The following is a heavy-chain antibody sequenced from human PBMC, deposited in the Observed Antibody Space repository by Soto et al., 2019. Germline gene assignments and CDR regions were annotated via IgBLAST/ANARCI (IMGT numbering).Heavy chain of an antibody. CDR2: INAGNGNT. V-gene: IGHV1-3*01. CDR3: ARDSYCSGGSCYSYYYYGMDV. D-gene: IGHD2-15*01. CDR1: GYTFTGYA. Sequence: ASVRVSCKASGYTFTGYAMHWVRQAPGQRLEWMGWINAGNGNTKYSQKFQGRVTITRDTSASTAYMELSSLRSEDTAVYYCARDSYCSGGSCYSYYYYGMDVWGQGTTVTVSS. J-gene: IGHJ6*02.